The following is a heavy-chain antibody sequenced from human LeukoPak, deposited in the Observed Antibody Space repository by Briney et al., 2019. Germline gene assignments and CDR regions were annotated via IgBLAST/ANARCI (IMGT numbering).Heavy chain of an antibody. CDR2: IKSKTDGGTT. D-gene: IGHD2-15*01. Sequence: GGSLRLSCAASGFTFSNAWMSWVRQAPGKGRDWVGRIKSKTDGGTTDYAAPVKGRFTISRDDSENTLYLQMNSLKTEDTAVYYCTTAPNPIVVVVAATLYYFDYWGQGTLVTVSS. J-gene: IGHJ4*02. CDR1: GFTFSNAW. CDR3: TTAPNPIVVVVAATLYYFDY. V-gene: IGHV3-15*01.